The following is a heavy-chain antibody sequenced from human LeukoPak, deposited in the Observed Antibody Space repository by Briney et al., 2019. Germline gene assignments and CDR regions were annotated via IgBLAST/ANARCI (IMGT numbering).Heavy chain of an antibody. V-gene: IGHV4-31*03. CDR1: GGSISSGGYY. CDR2: IYYSGST. Sequence: PSETLSLTCTVSGGSISSGGYYWSWIRQHPGKGLEWIGYIYYSGSTYYNPSLKSRVTISVDTSKNQFSLKLSSVTAADTAVYYCARDRRDSSGYLVIDYWGQGTLVTVSS. CDR3: ARDRRDSSGYLVIDY. J-gene: IGHJ4*02. D-gene: IGHD3-22*01.